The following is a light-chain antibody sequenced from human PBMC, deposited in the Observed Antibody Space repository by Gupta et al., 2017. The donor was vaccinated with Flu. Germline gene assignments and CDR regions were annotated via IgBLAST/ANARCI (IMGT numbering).Light chain of an antibody. Sequence: SALTQPASVSGSPGPSITISCTGTSSDVGGYNYVSWYQQHPGKAPNLMIYEVSNRPAGVANRFSGSKSGNTASLTISGRKEEDEADYYCSADTSSSGRVFGTGTKVTVL. CDR2: EVS. CDR1: SSDVGGYNY. J-gene: IGLJ1*01. V-gene: IGLV2-14*01. CDR3: SADTSSSGRV.